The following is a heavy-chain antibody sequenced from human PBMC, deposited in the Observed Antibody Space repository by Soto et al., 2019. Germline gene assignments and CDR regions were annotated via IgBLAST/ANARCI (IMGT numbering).Heavy chain of an antibody. D-gene: IGHD6-19*01. V-gene: IGHV3-23*01. CDR2: ISGSGGST. J-gene: IGHJ4*02. CDR1: GFTFSSYA. CDR3: AVPYSSGWPYYFDY. Sequence: GGSLRLSCAASGFTFSSYAMSWVRQAPGKGLEWVSAISGSGGSTYYADSVKGRFTISRDISKNTLYLQMNSLRAEDTAVYYCAVPYSSGWPYYFDYWGQGTLVTVSS.